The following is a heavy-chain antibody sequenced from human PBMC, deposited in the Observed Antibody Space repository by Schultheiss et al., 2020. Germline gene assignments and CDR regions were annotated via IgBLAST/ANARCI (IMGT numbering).Heavy chain of an antibody. CDR1: GFTFSSYG. V-gene: IGHV3-30*12. D-gene: IGHD6-13*01. J-gene: IGHJ4*02. CDR3: ARDGGYSSSWYYFDY. CDR2: ISYDGSNK. Sequence: GGSLRLSCAASGFTFSSYGMHWVLQAPGKGLEWVAVISYDGSNKYYADSVKGRFTISRDNSKNTLYLQMNSLRAEDTAVYYCARDGGYSSSWYYFDYWGQGTLVTVSS.